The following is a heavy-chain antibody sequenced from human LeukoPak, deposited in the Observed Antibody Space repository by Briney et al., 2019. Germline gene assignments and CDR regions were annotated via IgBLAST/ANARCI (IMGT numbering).Heavy chain of an antibody. CDR2: IKQDGSEK. CDR3: ARDGGSSFDP. D-gene: IGHD6-6*01. V-gene: IGHV3-7*03. Sequence: QAGGSLRLSCAASGFTFDDYAMHWVRQAPGKGLEWVANIKQDGSEKYYVDSVKGRFTISRDNAKNSLYLQMNSLRAEDTAVYYCARDGGSSFDPWGQGTLVTVSS. CDR1: GFTFDDYA. J-gene: IGHJ5*02.